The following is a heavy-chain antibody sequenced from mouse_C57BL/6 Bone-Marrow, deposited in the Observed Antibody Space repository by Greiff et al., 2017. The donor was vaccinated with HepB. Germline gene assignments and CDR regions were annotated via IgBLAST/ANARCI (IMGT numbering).Heavy chain of an antibody. CDR3: ARDGYYGYFDV. D-gene: IGHD2-3*01. CDR2: ISSGSSTI. CDR1: GFTFSDYG. V-gene: IGHV5-17*01. J-gene: IGHJ1*03. Sequence: EVKLMESGGGLVKPGGSLKLSCAASGFTFSDYGMHWVRQAPEKGLEWVAYISSGSSTIYYADTVKGRFTISRDNAKNTLFRQMTSLRSEDTAMYYCARDGYYGYFDVWGTGTTVTVSS.